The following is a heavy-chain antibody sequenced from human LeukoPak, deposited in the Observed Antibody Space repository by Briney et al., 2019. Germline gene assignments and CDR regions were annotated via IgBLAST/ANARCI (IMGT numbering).Heavy chain of an antibody. CDR2: ISAYNGNT. D-gene: IGHD3-10*01. CDR1: GYTFTSYG. J-gene: IGHJ4*02. V-gene: IGHV1-18*01. Sequence: ASEKVSCKASGYTFTSYGISWVRQAPGQGLEWMGWISAYNGNTNYAQKLQGRVTMTTDTSTSTAYMELRSLRSDDTAVYYCARVGRRGLLWFGELPYWGQGTLVTVSS. CDR3: ARVGRRGLLWFGELPY.